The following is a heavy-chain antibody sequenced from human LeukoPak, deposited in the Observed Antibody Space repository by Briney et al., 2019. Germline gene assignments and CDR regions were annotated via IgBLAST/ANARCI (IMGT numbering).Heavy chain of an antibody. V-gene: IGHV3-74*01. CDR1: GNYW. Sequence: SGGSLRLSCAASGNYWMHWVRQAPGKGLVWVSHINSDGSWTSYADSVKGRFTISRDNSKNTLYLQMNSLRAEDTAVYYCAKGFVAAAGSPGYYFDYWGQGTLVTVSS. J-gene: IGHJ4*02. D-gene: IGHD6-13*01. CDR3: AKGFVAAAGSPGYYFDY. CDR2: INSDGSWT.